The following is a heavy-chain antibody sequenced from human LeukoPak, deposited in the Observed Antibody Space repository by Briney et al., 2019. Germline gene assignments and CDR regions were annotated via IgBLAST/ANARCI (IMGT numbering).Heavy chain of an antibody. V-gene: IGHV4-59*08. CDR3: ARQSRNWGPVVY. Sequence: SETLSLTCTVSGGSISSYYWSWIRQPPGKGLEWIGYIYYSGSTNYNPSLKSRVTISVDTSKNQFSLKLSSVTAADTAVYYCARQSRNWGPVVYWGQGTLVTVSS. CDR1: GGSISSYY. CDR2: IYYSGST. J-gene: IGHJ4*02. D-gene: IGHD7-27*01.